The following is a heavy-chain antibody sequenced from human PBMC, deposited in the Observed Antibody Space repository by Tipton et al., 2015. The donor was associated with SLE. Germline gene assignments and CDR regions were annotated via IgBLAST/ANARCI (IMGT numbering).Heavy chain of an antibody. CDR1: GFTFSSYA. D-gene: IGHD6-13*01. J-gene: IGHJ4*02. CDR2: IYSGGST. Sequence: SLRLSCAASGFTFSSYAMHWVRQAPGKGLEWVSVIYSGGSTYYADSVKGRFTISRDNSKNTLYLQMNSLRAEDTAVYYCARWWGIAAAGTRDYWGQGTLVTVSS. V-gene: IGHV3-66*02. CDR3: ARWWGIAAAGTRDY.